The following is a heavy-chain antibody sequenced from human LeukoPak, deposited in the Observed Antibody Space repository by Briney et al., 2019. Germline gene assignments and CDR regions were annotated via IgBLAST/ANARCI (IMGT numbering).Heavy chain of an antibody. CDR2: ISSSSSYI. CDR1: GFTFSSYS. Sequence: GGSLRLSCAASGFTFSSYSMNWVRQAPGKGLEWVLSISSSSSYIYYADSVKGRFTISRDNAKNSLYLQMNSLRAEDTAVYYCAIVRWFGELLNYWGQGTLVTVSS. J-gene: IGHJ4*02. D-gene: IGHD3-10*01. CDR3: AIVRWFGELLNY. V-gene: IGHV3-21*01.